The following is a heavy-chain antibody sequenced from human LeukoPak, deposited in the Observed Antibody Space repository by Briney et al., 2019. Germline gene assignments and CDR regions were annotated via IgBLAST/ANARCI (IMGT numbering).Heavy chain of an antibody. D-gene: IGHD2-21*02. CDR2: ISPYNADT. V-gene: IGHV1-18*01. CDR1: GYTFSTYV. J-gene: IGHJ6*03. CDR3: ARGGAYCAGDCYSRAVYYYMDV. Sequence: ASVKVSCKASGYTFSTYVISWVRQAPGQGLEWMGWISPYNADTNYAQKFQGRVTMTTDTSASTAYMDLRSLRSDDTAVYYCARGGAYCAGDCYSRAVYYYMDVWGKGTTVTVSS.